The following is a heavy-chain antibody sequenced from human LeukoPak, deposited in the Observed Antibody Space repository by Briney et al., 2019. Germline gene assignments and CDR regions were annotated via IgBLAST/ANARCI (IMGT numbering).Heavy chain of an antibody. CDR3: ARDYSGSGWIKAFDY. J-gene: IGHJ4*02. V-gene: IGHV1-18*04. Sequence: ASVKVSCKASGYSFTDHYLHWLRQAPGQGLEWMGWISAYNGNTNYAQKLQGRVTMTTDTSTSTAYMELRSLRSDDTAVYYCARDYSGSGWIKAFDYWGQGTLVTVSS. CDR1: GYSFTDHY. D-gene: IGHD6-19*01. CDR2: ISAYNGNT.